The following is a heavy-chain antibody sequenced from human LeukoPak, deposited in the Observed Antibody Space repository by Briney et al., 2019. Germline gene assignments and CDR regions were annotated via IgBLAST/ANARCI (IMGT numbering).Heavy chain of an antibody. V-gene: IGHV3-23*01. Sequence: GGSLRLSCAASGFTFSSYAMSWVRQAPGKGLEWVSAISGSGGSSTYYADSVKGRFTISRDNAKNSLYLQMNSLRAEDTAVYYCAKGGRSSGGSYYDYWGQGTLVTVSS. CDR1: GFTFSSYA. D-gene: IGHD2-15*01. J-gene: IGHJ4*02. CDR3: AKGGRSSGGSYYDY. CDR2: ISGSGGSST.